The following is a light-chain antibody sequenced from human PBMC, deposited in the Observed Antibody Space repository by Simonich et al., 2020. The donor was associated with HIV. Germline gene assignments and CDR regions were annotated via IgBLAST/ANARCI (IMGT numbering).Light chain of an antibody. CDR1: SSDVGGYNY. Sequence: QSALTQPASVSGSPGQSITISCTGTSSDVGGYNYVSWYQQHPGKAPKLMVYDVSNRPSGVSTRFSGSKSGNTASRTISGLQAEDEADYYCSSYAGSNNLVFGGGTKLTVL. CDR2: DVS. J-gene: IGLJ2*01. V-gene: IGLV2-14*03. CDR3: SSYAGSNNLV.